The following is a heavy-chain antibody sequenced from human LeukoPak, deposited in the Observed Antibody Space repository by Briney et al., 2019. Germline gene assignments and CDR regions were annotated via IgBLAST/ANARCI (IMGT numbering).Heavy chain of an antibody. Sequence: GGSLRLSCAGSGFTFDDYAMHWVRQTPGKGLEWVSGISWNSGNIAYADFVGGPFTISRDNAKNSLSLQMNSLSDEDTAVYYCAKDAYGGATFFYYMDVWGKGTTVTVSS. CDR1: GFTFDDYA. CDR2: ISWNSGNI. D-gene: IGHD2/OR15-2a*01. V-gene: IGHV3-9*01. CDR3: AKDAYGGATFFYYMDV. J-gene: IGHJ6*03.